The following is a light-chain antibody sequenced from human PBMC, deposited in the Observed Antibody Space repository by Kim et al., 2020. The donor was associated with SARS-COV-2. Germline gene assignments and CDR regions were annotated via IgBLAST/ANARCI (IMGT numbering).Light chain of an antibody. V-gene: IGKV1-39*01. J-gene: IGKJ2*01. Sequence: STSVGDIVTITCRASQNIRSYLNWYQQKPGKAPNLLIYGASSLQSGVPSRFSGSGSGTDFTLTINSLQPEDFATYYCQQSYSIPHTFGQGTKLEI. CDR3: QQSYSIPHT. CDR2: GAS. CDR1: QNIRSY.